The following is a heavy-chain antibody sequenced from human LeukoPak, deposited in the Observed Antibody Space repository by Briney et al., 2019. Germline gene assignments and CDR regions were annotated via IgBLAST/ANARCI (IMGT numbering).Heavy chain of an antibody. Sequence: GASVKVSCKASGYTFTGHYMHWVRQAPGQGLEWMGWINPNSGGTNYAQKFQGRVTMTRDTSISTAYMELSRLRSDDTAVYYCARDVGTTVVTPGYWGQGTLVTVSS. D-gene: IGHD4-23*01. CDR1: GYTFTGHY. V-gene: IGHV1-2*02. J-gene: IGHJ4*02. CDR3: ARDVGTTVVTPGY. CDR2: INPNSGGT.